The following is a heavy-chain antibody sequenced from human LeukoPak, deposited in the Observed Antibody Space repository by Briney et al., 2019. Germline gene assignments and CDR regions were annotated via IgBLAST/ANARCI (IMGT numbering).Heavy chain of an antibody. J-gene: IGHJ4*02. Sequence: PGGSLRLSCAASGFTFSSYEMNWVRQAPGKGLEWVSYISSSGSTIYYADSVKGRFTISRDNAKNSLYLQMNSLRAEDTAVYYCARGPHQVVVVVAEALDYWGQGTLVTVSS. CDR3: ARGPHQVVVVVAEALDY. D-gene: IGHD2-15*01. CDR1: GFTFSSYE. V-gene: IGHV3-48*03. CDR2: ISSSGSTI.